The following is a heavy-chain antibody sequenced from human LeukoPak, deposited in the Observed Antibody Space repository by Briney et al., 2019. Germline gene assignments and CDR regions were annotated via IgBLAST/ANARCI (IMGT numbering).Heavy chain of an antibody. CDR2: IKHSENT. CDR1: GGSFRGSY. V-gene: IGHV4-34*01. J-gene: IGHJ4*02. CDR3: AMNFYSSGYYLAY. Sequence: SETLSLTCAVYGGSFRGSYWSRIRQPPGKGLEWIGEINYSENTNWIGEIKHSENTNYNPSLKSRVTISVDTSKNQFSLQLRSVTAADTAGYYCAMNFYSSGYYLAYWGQGNLVTVSS. D-gene: IGHD3-22*01.